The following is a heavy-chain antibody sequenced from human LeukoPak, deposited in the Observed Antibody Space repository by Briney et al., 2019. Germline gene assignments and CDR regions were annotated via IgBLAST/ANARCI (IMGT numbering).Heavy chain of an antibody. D-gene: IGHD3-3*01. CDR1: GGSISGYY. J-gene: IGHJ6*03. CDR3: ARDRRYDFWSGWDYMDV. CDR2: LYYMRGA. Sequence: SETLSLTCTVSGGSISGYYWNWSRQPPGKGVEWIGNLYYMRGAWYKSSLKSRVTTSVDTSKNQFSLKLSSVTAEDTAVYYCARDRRYDFWSGWDYMDVWGKGTTVTVSS. V-gene: IGHV4-59*12.